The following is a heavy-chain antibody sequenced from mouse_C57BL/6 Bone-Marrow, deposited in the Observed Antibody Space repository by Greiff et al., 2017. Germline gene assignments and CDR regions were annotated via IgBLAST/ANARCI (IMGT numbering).Heavy chain of an antibody. Sequence: EVKGVASGGGLVKPGGSLKLSCAASGFTFSSYAMYWVRQTPDKRLEWVATISDGGSYTYYPDNVKGRFTISRDNAKNNLYLQMSRLKSEDTAMYYCARDRLLQWPYYVDCGGQGTTLTVSS. J-gene: IGHJ2*01. CDR3: ARDRLLQWPYYVDC. CDR2: ISDGGSYT. D-gene: IGHD1-1*01. V-gene: IGHV5-4*01. CDR1: GFTFSSYA.